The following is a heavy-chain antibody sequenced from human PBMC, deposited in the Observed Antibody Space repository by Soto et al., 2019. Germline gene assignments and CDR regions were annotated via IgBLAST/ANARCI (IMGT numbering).Heavy chain of an antibody. CDR3: ARHYCSGGSCRSYFDY. V-gene: IGHV4-59*08. D-gene: IGHD2-15*01. Sequence: SETLSLTCTVSGGSISSYYWSWIRQPPGKGLEWIGYIYYSGSTNYNPSLKSRVTISVDTSKNQFSLKLSSVTAADTAVYYCARHYCSGGSCRSYFDYWGQGTLVTVSS. J-gene: IGHJ4*02. CDR2: IYYSGST. CDR1: GGSISSYY.